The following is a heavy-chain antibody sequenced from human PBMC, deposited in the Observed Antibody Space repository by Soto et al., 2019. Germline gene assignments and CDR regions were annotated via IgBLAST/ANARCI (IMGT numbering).Heavy chain of an antibody. CDR2: ISGSGGRT. CDR3: AKVGAVAGRDDCDAFDI. CDR1: GFTFSSYA. D-gene: IGHD6-19*01. J-gene: IGHJ3*02. Sequence: GGSLRLSCAASGFTFSSYAMNWVRQAPGKGLEWVSAISGSGGRTYYADFVKGRFTISRDNSKKTLYMQMNSLRAEDTAVYYCAKVGAVAGRDDCDAFDIWGQGTMVTVSS. V-gene: IGHV3-23*01.